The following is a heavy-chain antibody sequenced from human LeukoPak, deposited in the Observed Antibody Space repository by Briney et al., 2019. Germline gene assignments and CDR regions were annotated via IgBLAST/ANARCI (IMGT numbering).Heavy chain of an antibody. V-gene: IGHV4-59*01. D-gene: IGHD3-3*02. CDR3: ARRGIRQTFDN. CDR1: GGSISTYY. J-gene: IGHJ4*02. CDR2: IYYSGST. Sequence: SETLSLTCTVSGGSISTYYWNWIRQPPGKGLEWIGYIYYSGSTNYNPSLKSLVTISVDTPKNQFSLNLTSVTAADTAVCYCARRGIRQTFDNWGQGTLVTVS.